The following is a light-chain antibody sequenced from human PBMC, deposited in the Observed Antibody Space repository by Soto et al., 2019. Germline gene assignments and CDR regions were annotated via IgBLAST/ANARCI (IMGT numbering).Light chain of an antibody. V-gene: IGLV1-40*01. CDR3: QSYDSSLSVVV. CDR1: SSNIGAGYD. J-gene: IGLJ2*01. Sequence: QSVLTQPPSVSGAPGQSVTISCTGSSSNIGAGYDVHWYQHLPGTAPKLLIYDNNNRPSGVPDRFSGSKSGTSASLAITGLQAEDEADYYCQSYDSSLSVVVFGGGTKLTVL. CDR2: DNN.